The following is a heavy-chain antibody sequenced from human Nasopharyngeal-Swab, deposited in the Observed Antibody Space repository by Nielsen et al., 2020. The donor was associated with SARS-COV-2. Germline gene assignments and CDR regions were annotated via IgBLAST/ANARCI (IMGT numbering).Heavy chain of an antibody. D-gene: IGHD2-8*01. J-gene: IGHJ4*02. CDR1: GFTFSNAW. Sequence: GESLKISCAASGFTFSNAWMSWVRQAPGKGLEWVGRIKSKTDGGTTDYAAPVKGRFTISRDDSKNTLYLQMNSLKTEDTAVYYCTTGPLGYCTNGVCYTTDYWGQGTLVTVSS. CDR2: IKSKTDGGTT. V-gene: IGHV3-15*01. CDR3: TTGPLGYCTNGVCYTTDY.